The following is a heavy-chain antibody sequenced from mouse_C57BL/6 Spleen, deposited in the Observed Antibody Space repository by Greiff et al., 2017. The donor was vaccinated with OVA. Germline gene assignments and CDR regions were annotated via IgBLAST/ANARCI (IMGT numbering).Heavy chain of an antibody. Sequence: QVQLKESGPGLVQPSQSLSITCTVSGFSLTSYGVHWVRQSPGKGLEWLGVIWSGGSTDYNAAFISRLSISKDNSKSQVFFKMNSLQADDTAIYYCARSAETGTWNYAMDYWGQGTSVTVSS. D-gene: IGHD4-1*01. V-gene: IGHV2-2*01. CDR3: ARSAETGTWNYAMDY. J-gene: IGHJ4*01. CDR2: IWSGGST. CDR1: GFSLTSYG.